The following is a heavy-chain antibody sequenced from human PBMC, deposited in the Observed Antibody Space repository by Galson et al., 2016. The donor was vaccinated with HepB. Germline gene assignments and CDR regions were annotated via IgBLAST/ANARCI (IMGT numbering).Heavy chain of an antibody. CDR3: ARQTSRGYWLEH. J-gene: IGHJ5*02. V-gene: IGHV5-51*01. CDR1: GYSFTSSYW. D-gene: IGHD3-22*01. Sequence: QSGAEVKKPGESLKMSCKASGYSFTSSYWIAWVRQTPGKGLEWMGIIYPGDSETTYSPSFEGQITISADKSVSTAYLQWSSLKASDTAMYYCARQTSRGYWLEHWGQGTLLTVSS. CDR2: IYPGDSET.